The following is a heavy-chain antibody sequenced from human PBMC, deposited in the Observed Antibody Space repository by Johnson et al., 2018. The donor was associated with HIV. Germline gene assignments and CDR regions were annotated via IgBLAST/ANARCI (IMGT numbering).Heavy chain of an antibody. D-gene: IGHD1-26*01. J-gene: IGHJ3*02. CDR1: GFTFSYYG. CDR2: IWYDGSNK. CDR3: AKVRWELSSIGAFDI. Sequence: QVLLVESGGGVVQPGRSLRLSCAASGFTFSYYGIHWVRQAPGKGLEWVAVIWYDGSNKYYADSVKGRFTISRDNSKNTLYLQMNSLRAEDTAVYYCAKVRWELSSIGAFDIWGQGTMVTVSS. V-gene: IGHV3-33*06.